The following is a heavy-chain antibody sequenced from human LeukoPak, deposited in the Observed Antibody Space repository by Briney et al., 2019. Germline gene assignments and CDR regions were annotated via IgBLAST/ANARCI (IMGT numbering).Heavy chain of an antibody. CDR3: ARSLHGEDARFDY. CDR1: GGSISSDY. V-gene: IGHV4-59*08. Sequence: SETLSLTCTVSGGSISSDYWSWIRQPPGKGLEWIGYIYYSGSTNYNPSLKSRVTISVDTSKNQFSLKLSSVTAADTAVYYCARSLHGEDARFDYWGQGTLVTVSS. D-gene: IGHD3-10*01. J-gene: IGHJ4*02. CDR2: IYYSGST.